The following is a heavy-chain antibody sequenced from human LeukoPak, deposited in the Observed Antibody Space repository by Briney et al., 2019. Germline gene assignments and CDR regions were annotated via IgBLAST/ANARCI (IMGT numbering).Heavy chain of an antibody. D-gene: IGHD5-12*01. J-gene: IGHJ3*02. Sequence: SVKVSCKASGGTFRSYAISWVRQAPGQGLEWMGGIIPIFGTANYAQKFQGRVTITTDESTSTAYMELSSLRSEDTAVYYCARDLSGYNPKAFDIWGQGTMVTVSS. CDR2: IIPIFGTA. CDR1: GGTFRSYA. V-gene: IGHV1-69*05. CDR3: ARDLSGYNPKAFDI.